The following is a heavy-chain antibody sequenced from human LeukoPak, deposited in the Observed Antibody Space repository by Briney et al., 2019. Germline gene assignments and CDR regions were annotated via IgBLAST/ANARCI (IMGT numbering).Heavy chain of an antibody. CDR2: IYHSGST. CDR3: ARGGYSSNGMDV. V-gene: IGHV4-30-2*01. CDR1: GDSISSGGYS. J-gene: IGHJ6*04. D-gene: IGHD3-22*01. Sequence: SEALSLTCAVSGDSISSGGYSWGWIRQPRGKGLEWIGYIYHSGSTYYNPSLKSRVTISVDRSKNQFSLKLSSVTAADTAVYYCARGGYSSNGMDVWGKGTTVTVSS.